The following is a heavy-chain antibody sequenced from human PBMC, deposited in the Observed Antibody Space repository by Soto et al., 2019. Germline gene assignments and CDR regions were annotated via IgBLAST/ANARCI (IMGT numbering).Heavy chain of an antibody. CDR3: ARASTGWPNWFDS. V-gene: IGHV5-51*01. D-gene: IGHD6-19*01. J-gene: IGHJ5*01. CDR1: GYTFSNHW. Sequence: PGESLKISCRGSGYTFSNHWIAWVRQTPGKGLEWMGIIYPGDSESRYSPSFQGQVTISADKSITTAYLQWSSLKASDTAMYYCARASTGWPNWFDSWGQGTLVTVSS. CDR2: IYPGDSES.